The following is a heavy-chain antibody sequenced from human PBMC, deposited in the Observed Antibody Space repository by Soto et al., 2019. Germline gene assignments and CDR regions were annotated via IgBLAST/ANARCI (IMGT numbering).Heavy chain of an antibody. V-gene: IGHV3-33*01. CDR1: GFSLSRYG. D-gene: IGHD2-8*02. CDR3: ARDLSYWSLLIDH. CDR2: LWSNGITR. Sequence: PGGSLRLSCTASGFSLSRYGLHWIRQAPGKGLEWVAGLWSNGITRSYADSVKGRFTISRGTSENMLYLQMNSLGAEDTSVYYCARDLSYWSLLIDHWGQGTLVTVSS. J-gene: IGHJ4*02.